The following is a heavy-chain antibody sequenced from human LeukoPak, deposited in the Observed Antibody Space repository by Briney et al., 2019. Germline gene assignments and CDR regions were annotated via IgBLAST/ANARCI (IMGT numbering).Heavy chain of an antibody. CDR2: IFRSGDT. V-gene: IGHV4-38-2*02. D-gene: IGHD6-6*01. CDR1: GYSISSGFY. J-gene: IGHJ4*02. Sequence: SETLSLTCTVSGYSISSGFYWGWIRQPPGKGLEWIGTIFRSGDTYYNPSLKSRVTISVDTSKNQFSLKLSSVTAADTAVYYCARRPRIAARREGAHFDYWGQGTLVTVSS. CDR3: ARRPRIAARREGAHFDY.